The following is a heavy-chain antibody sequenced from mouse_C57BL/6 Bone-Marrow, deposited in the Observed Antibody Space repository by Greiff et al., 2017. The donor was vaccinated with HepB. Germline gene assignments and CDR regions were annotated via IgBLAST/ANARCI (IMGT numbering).Heavy chain of an antibody. V-gene: IGHV1-63*01. CDR1: GYTFTNYW. Sequence: VKLVESGAELVRPGTSVKMSCKASGYTFTNYWIGWAKQRPGHGLEWIGDIYPGGGYTNYNEKFKGKATLTADKSSSTAYMQFSSLTSEDSAIYYCARGELRLRGYYAMDYWGQGTSVTVSS. D-gene: IGHD3-2*02. J-gene: IGHJ4*01. CDR3: ARGELRLRGYYAMDY. CDR2: IYPGGGYT.